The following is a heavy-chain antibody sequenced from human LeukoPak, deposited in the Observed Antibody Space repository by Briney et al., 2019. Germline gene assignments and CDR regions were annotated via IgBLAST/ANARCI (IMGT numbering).Heavy chain of an antibody. D-gene: IGHD4-23*01. CDR1: GYTFTSYY. Sequence: ASVKVSCKASGYTFTSYYMHWVRQAPGQGLEWTGIINPSGGSTSYAQKFQGRVTMTRDMSTSTVYMELSSLRSEDTAVYYCARETLGHPGYNWFDPWGQGTLVTVSS. CDR3: ARETLGHPGYNWFDP. V-gene: IGHV1-46*01. CDR2: INPSGGST. J-gene: IGHJ5*02.